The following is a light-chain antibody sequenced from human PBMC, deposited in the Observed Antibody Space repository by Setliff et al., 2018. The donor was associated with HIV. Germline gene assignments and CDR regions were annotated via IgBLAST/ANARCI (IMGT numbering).Light chain of an antibody. CDR1: NIGSES. CDR3: QVWHSSSDHPYV. CDR2: YDS. J-gene: IGLJ1*01. V-gene: IGLV3-21*04. Sequence: SYALTQPPPVSVAPGKTARITCGGNNIGSESVHWYQQKPGQAPVLVIYYDSDRPSGIPERFSGSKSGNTATLTISRVEAGDEADYYCQVWHSSSDHPYVFGTGTKVTVL.